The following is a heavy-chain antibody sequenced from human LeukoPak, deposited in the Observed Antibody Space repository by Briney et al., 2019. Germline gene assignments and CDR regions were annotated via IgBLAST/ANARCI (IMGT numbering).Heavy chain of an antibody. D-gene: IGHD3-22*01. Sequence: GGSLRLSCAASGFTVSSNYMSWVRQAPGKGLEWVSVIYSGGSTYYADSVKGRFTISRDNSKNTLYLQMNSLRAEDTAVYYCAKTQYYYDSSGPNDYWGQGTLVTVSS. CDR1: GFTVSSNY. CDR3: AKTQYYYDSSGPNDY. J-gene: IGHJ4*02. CDR2: IYSGGST. V-gene: IGHV3-66*01.